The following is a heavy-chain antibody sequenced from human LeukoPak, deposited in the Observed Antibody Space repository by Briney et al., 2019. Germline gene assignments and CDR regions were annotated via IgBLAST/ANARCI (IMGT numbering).Heavy chain of an antibody. CDR3: AKGGSGYFLDL. J-gene: IGHJ5*02. Sequence: PGGSLRLSCSASGFIFNNYGLVWVRQGPGKGLECVSAISNDGGGTTYADFVQGRFTISRENSKNTLFLHMNSLRAEDTALYYCAKGGSGYFLDLWGQGTLVTVSS. V-gene: IGHV3-23*01. CDR1: GFIFNNYG. D-gene: IGHD3-22*01. CDR2: ISNDGGGT.